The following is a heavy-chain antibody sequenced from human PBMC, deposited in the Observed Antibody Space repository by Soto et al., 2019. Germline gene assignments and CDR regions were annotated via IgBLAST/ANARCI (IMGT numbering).Heavy chain of an antibody. CDR2: VYHSGTT. CDR1: GGSISTYD. CDR3: TRGPSGDKVDS. J-gene: IGHJ4*02. V-gene: IGHV4-59*08. D-gene: IGHD7-27*01. Sequence: PSETLSLTCTVSGGSISTYDWTWIRQSPGRGPEWIGYVYHSGTTNYNPSLESRVTMSLDTSKNQFSLDLSSVSAADTAVYYCTRGPSGDKVDSWGQGTLVTVSS.